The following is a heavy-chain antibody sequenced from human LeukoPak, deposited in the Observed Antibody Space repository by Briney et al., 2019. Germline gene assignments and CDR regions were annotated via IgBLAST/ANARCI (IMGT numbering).Heavy chain of an antibody. Sequence: ASVKVSCKASGYTFTGYYMHWVRQAPGQGLEWMGWINPNSGGTNYAQKFQGRVTMTRDTSISTAYMELSSLRSEDTAVYYCARGGSTSSYYYMDVWGKGTTVTVSS. CDR1: GYTFTGYY. CDR3: ARGGSTSSYYYMDV. V-gene: IGHV1-2*02. J-gene: IGHJ6*03. D-gene: IGHD2-2*01. CDR2: INPNSGGT.